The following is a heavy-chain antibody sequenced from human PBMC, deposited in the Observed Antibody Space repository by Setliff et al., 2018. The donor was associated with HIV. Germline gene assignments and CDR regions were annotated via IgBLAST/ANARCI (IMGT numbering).Heavy chain of an antibody. V-gene: IGHV5-51*01. CDR3: ARRLYSSEAFDP. Sequence: GESLKISCRGSGYRFTDYWIGWVRQMPGKGLEWTGVIYPGDSDTRYNPSFQGQVAISADKSTSTAYLQWSSLKASDTAMYYCARRLYSSEAFDPWGQGTLVTVSS. D-gene: IGHD6-25*01. CDR1: GYRFTDYW. CDR2: IYPGDSDT. J-gene: IGHJ5*02.